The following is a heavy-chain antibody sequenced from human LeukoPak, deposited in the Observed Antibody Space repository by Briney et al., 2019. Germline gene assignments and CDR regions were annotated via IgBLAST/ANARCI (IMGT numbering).Heavy chain of an antibody. D-gene: IGHD6-13*01. V-gene: IGHV4-59*01. CDR2: IYYSGST. Sequence: PSETLSLTCTVSGGSISSYYWSWIRQPPGKGLEGIGYIYYSGSTNYNPSLKSRVTISVDTSKNQFSLKLSSVTAADTAVYYCARVRGAAAGKPNWFDPWGQGTLVTVSS. CDR1: GGSISSYY. CDR3: ARVRGAAAGKPNWFDP. J-gene: IGHJ5*02.